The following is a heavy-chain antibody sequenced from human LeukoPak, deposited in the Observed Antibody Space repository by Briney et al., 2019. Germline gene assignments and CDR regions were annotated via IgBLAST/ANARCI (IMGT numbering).Heavy chain of an antibody. CDR2: INPNSGGT. CDR3: ASSMSYYYYMDV. J-gene: IGHJ6*03. D-gene: IGHD2/OR15-2a*01. V-gene: IGHV1-2*02. CDR1: GYTFTGYY. Sequence: ASVKVSCKASGYTFTGYYMHWVRQAPGQGLEWMGWINPNSGGTNCAQKFQGRVTMTRDTSISTAYMELSRLRSDDTAVYYCASSMSYYYYMDVWGKGTTVTISS.